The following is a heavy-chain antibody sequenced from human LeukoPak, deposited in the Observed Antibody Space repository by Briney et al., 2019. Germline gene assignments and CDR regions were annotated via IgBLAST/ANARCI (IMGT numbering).Heavy chain of an antibody. CDR3: ARADGTY. CDR1: GGTFSSYT. V-gene: IGHV1-69*02. CDR2: IIPILGIA. D-gene: IGHD3/OR15-3a*01. J-gene: IGHJ4*02. Sequence: GSSVTVSCKASGGTFSSYTVSWVRQAPEQGMEWMGRIIPILGIANDALKFQGRVTITADKSTSTAYLELSSLRSEDTAVYYCARADGTYWGQGTLVTVSS.